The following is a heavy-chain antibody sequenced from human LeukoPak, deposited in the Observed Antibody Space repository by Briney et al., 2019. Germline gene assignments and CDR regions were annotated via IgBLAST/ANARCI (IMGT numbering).Heavy chain of an antibody. V-gene: IGHV3-23*01. J-gene: IGHJ4*02. CDR1: GGSFSGYY. Sequence: ETLSLTCAVYGGSFSGYYWSWTRRPPGKGLEWVSAISGSGGSTYYADSVKGRFTISRDNSKNTLYLQMNSLRAEDTAVYYCAKSPGVKPYYFDYWGQGTLVTVSS. CDR3: AKSPGVKPYYFDY. D-gene: IGHD1-14*01. CDR2: ISGSGGST.